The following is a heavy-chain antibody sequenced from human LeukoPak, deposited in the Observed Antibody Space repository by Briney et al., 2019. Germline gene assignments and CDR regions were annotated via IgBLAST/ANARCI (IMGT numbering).Heavy chain of an antibody. CDR1: GFSLATTGVN. Sequence: SGPTLVNPTQTLTLTCTFSGFSLATTGVNVGWVRQPPGKALEWLALTCWDDDKRYSPSLQSRLTITKDTSKNRVVPSMTNMDPVDTATYYCAHKHSAVGAFDYWGQGILVTVSS. V-gene: IGHV2-5*02. CDR2: TCWDDDK. D-gene: IGHD6-19*01. J-gene: IGHJ4*02. CDR3: AHKHSAVGAFDY.